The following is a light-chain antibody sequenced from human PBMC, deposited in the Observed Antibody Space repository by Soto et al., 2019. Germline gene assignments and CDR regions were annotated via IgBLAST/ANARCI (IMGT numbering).Light chain of an antibody. CDR1: QSINIY. CDR2: GAS. V-gene: IGKV1-39*01. J-gene: IGKJ2*01. Sequence: IPMTQSPSSLSASVGDSVTVTCRASQSINIYLNWYQQKPGQAPTLLVYGASSLQSGVPSRFTAGGSRTDYTLTISSLQPEDLATDYCQQSDRSPYTFGQGTKLEIK. CDR3: QQSDRSPYT.